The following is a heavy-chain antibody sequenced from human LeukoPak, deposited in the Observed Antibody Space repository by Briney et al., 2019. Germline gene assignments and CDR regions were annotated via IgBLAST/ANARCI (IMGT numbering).Heavy chain of an antibody. J-gene: IGHJ6*02. Sequence: GRSLRLSCAASGFSFRTFGMHWVRQAPGKGLEWVAIISYDGSNEAYADPVKGRFSISRDNSKNTLYLQMNSLRPEDTAVYYCAKDQHYDSNSLDVWGPGTTVTVSS. D-gene: IGHD3-22*01. CDR2: ISYDGSNE. V-gene: IGHV3-30*18. CDR1: GFSFRTFG. CDR3: AKDQHYDSNSLDV.